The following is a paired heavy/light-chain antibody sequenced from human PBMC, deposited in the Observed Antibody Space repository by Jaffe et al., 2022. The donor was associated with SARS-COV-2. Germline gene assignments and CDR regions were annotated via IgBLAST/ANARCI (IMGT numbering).Light chain of an antibody. CDR1: QSLLDGPKNKNY. CDR2: WAS. J-gene: IGKJ5*01. CDR3: QQYYSTVRIT. V-gene: IGKV4-1*01. Sequence: DIVMTQSPDSLAVSLGERATINCKSSQSLLDGPKNKNYLAWYQQKPGQPPKLLIYWASTRGSGVPDRFSGSGSGTDFTLTISGLQAEDVAVYFCQQYYSTVRITFGQGTRLEI.
Heavy chain of an antibody. CDR3: AKGTQSPDCSVNACFYLDS. CDR1: GFNFDAYS. J-gene: IGHJ4*02. D-gene: IGHD2-15*01. CDR2: IVWNGGPT. Sequence: EVQLVESGGVVVQPGGSLRLSCVASGFNFDAYSMHWVRQAPGTGLEWVSTIVWNGGPTYYADSVKGRFTISRDNSKNSLYLQMNSLRSEDSALYYCAKGTQSPDCSVNACFYLDSWGRGTLVTVSS. V-gene: IGHV3-43*01.